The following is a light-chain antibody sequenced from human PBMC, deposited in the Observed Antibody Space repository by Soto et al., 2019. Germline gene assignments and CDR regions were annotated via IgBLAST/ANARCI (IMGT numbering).Light chain of an antibody. CDR2: DAS. V-gene: IGKV3-11*01. J-gene: IGKJ4*01. Sequence: EIVLTQSPATLSLSPGERATLSCWASQSVGRSLAWYQQKPGQAPRLLINDASNRATGIPARFGGSGSGTDFTLTISRLQSEDFAVYYCQQYNSWPLTFGGGTKVDIK. CDR3: QQYNSWPLT. CDR1: QSVGRS.